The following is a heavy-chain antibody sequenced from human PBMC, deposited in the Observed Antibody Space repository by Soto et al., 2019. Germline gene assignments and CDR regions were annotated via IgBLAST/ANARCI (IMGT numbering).Heavy chain of an antibody. V-gene: IGHV1-69*02. CDR3: ARTGNRGYSYGLIDY. CDR2: IIPILGIA. Sequence: SVKVSCKASGGTFSSYTISWVRQAPGQGLEWMGRIIPILGIANYAQKFQGRVTITADKSTSTAYMELSSLRSEDTAVYYCARTGNRGYSYGLIDYWGQGTLVTVSS. J-gene: IGHJ4*02. CDR1: GGTFSSYT. D-gene: IGHD5-18*01.